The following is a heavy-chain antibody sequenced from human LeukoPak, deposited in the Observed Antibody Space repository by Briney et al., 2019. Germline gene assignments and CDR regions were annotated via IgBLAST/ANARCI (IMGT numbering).Heavy chain of an antibody. V-gene: IGHV4-34*01. CDR2: INRSGST. CDR3: ARRRGDFWSDYYAFDY. Sequence: SETLSLTCAVYGGSFSGHYWTWIRQPPGKGLEWIGEINRSGSTNYNPSLKSRVSISVDTSKNQFSLKLGSVTAADTAVYYCARRRGDFWSDYYAFDYWGQGTLVTISS. CDR1: GGSFSGHY. J-gene: IGHJ4*02. D-gene: IGHD3-3*01.